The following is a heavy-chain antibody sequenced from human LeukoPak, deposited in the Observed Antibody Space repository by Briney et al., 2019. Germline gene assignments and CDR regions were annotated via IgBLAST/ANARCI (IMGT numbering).Heavy chain of an antibody. CDR2: MNPNSGNT. D-gene: IGHD2-15*01. CDR3: ARGLIRGGYCSGGSCYAGAFDI. J-gene: IGHJ3*02. V-gene: IGHV1-8*03. CDR1: GYTFTSYD. Sequence: GASVKVSCKASGYTFTSYDINWVRQATGQGLEWMGWMNPNSGNTGYAQKFQGRVTITRNTSISTVYMELSSLRSEDTAVYYCARGLIRGGYCSGGSCYAGAFDIWGQGTLVTVSS.